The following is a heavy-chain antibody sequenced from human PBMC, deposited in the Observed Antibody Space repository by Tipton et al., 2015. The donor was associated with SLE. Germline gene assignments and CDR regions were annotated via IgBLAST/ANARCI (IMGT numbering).Heavy chain of an antibody. CDR2: ISGSGGST. CDR1: GFTFSSYA. J-gene: IGHJ4*02. V-gene: IGHV3-23*01. Sequence: SLRLSCAASGFTFSSYAMSWVRQAPGKGLEWVSAISGSGGSTYYADSVKGRVTISRDNSKNTLYLQMNSLRAEDTAVYYCAKDRGYGSGSYYMGLDYWGQGTLVTVSS. D-gene: IGHD3-10*01. CDR3: AKDRGYGSGSYYMGLDY.